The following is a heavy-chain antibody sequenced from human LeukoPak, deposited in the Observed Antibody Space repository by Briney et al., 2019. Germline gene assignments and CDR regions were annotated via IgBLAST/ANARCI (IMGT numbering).Heavy chain of an antibody. CDR2: INPSGGST. Sequence: GASVKVSCKASGYTFTSYYMHWVRQAPGQGLEWMGIINPSGGSTSYTQKFQGRVTMTRDTSTSTVYMELSSLRSEDTAVYYCATASWRQWLVPPKGTDKYYFDYWGQGTLVTVSS. CDR3: ATASWRQWLVPPKGTDKYYFDY. J-gene: IGHJ4*02. D-gene: IGHD6-19*01. CDR1: GYTFTSYY. V-gene: IGHV1-46*01.